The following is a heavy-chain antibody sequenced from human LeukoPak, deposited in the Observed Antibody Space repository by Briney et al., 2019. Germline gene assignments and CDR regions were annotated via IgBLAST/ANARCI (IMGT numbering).Heavy chain of an antibody. CDR1: GFTFDDYA. D-gene: IGHD3-22*01. V-gene: IGHV3-9*01. CDR3: AKDMIDDSSGYYHYYFDY. Sequence: PGGSLRLSCAASGFTFDDYAMQWVRQAPGKGLEWVSGISWYSGSIGYADSVKGRFTISRDNAKNSLYLQMNSLRAEDTALYYCAKDMIDDSSGYYHYYFDYWGQGTLVTVSS. J-gene: IGHJ4*02. CDR2: ISWYSGSI.